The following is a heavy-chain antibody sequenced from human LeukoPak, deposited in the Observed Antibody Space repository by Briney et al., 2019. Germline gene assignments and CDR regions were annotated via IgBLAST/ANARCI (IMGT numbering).Heavy chain of an antibody. J-gene: IGHJ4*02. V-gene: IGHV3-64*01. CDR1: GFTFSSYA. D-gene: IGHD1-26*01. Sequence: GGSLRLSCAASGFTFSSYAMHWVRQAPGKGLEYVSAISSNGGSTYYANSVKGRFTISRDNSKNTLYLQMGSLRAEDMAVYYCARSRELPLGFDYWGQGTLVTVSS. CDR3: ARSRELPLGFDY. CDR2: ISSNGGST.